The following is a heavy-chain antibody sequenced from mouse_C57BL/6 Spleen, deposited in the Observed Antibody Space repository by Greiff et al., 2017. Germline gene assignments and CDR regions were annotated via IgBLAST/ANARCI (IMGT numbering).Heavy chain of an antibody. Sequence: VHVKQSGAELVRPGASVKLSCTASGFNIKDYYMHWVKQRPEQGLEWIGWIDPENGDTEYASKFEGKATITADTSSNTAYLQLSSLTSEDTAVYYCTTGDNYAMDYWGQGTSVTVSS. V-gene: IGHV14-4*01. D-gene: IGHD3-2*01. CDR2: IDPENGDT. CDR3: TTGDNYAMDY. CDR1: GFNIKDYY. J-gene: IGHJ4*01.